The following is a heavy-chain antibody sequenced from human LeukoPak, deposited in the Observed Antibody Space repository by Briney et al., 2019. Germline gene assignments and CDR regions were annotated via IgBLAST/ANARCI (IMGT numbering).Heavy chain of an antibody. V-gene: IGHV3-48*03. J-gene: IGHJ4*02. CDR2: ISSSGSTI. CDR3: ARVPRWYVIDY. Sequence: PGGSLRLSCAASGFTFSSYEMKWVRQAPGKGLEWVSYISSSGSTIYYADPVKGRFTISRDNAKNSLYLQMNSLRAEDTAVYYCARVPRWYVIDYWGQGTLVTVSS. CDR1: GFTFSSYE. D-gene: IGHD4-23*01.